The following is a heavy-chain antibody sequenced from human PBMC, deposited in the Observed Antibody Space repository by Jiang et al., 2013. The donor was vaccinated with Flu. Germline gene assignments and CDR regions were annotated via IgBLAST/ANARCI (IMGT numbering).Heavy chain of an antibody. J-gene: IGHJ4*02. V-gene: IGHV1-69*06. CDR1: GGTFSSYA. CDR3: ATTGFSCGGDCYSGYYFDY. Sequence: GAEVKKPGSSVKVSCKASGGTFSSYAISWVRQAPGQGLEWMGGIIPIFGTANYAQKFQGRVTITADKSTSTAYMELSSLRSEDTAVYYCATTGFSCGGDCYSGYYFDYWGQGTLVTVSS. D-gene: IGHD2-21*02. CDR2: IIPIFGTA.